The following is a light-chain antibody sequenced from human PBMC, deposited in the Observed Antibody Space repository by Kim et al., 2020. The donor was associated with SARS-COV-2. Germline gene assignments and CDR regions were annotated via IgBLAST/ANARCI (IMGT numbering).Light chain of an antibody. J-gene: IGKJ2*01. V-gene: IGKV3-20*01. CDR1: QSVSSNY. CDR3: QQYGSTPYT. CDR2: GAS. Sequence: FSPGERASLSFRASQSVSSNYLAWYQGKPGQSPRLLIFGASGRATGIPDRFSGSGSGTDFTLTISRLEPEDFAMYYRQQYGSTPYTFGQETKLEI.